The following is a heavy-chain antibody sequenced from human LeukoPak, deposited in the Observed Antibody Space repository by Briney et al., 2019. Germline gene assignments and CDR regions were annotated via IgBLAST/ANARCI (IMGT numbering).Heavy chain of an antibody. CDR2: IYENGRT. V-gene: IGHV4-59*01. Sequence: SETLSLTCTVSGGSIGNFFWSWIRQSPGEGLEWIGFIYENGRTSYNPSLMSRVTISVDMSKNQFSLRLTSMTAADTAVYYCARDWELGHWGRGILVTVTS. CDR3: ARDWELGH. D-gene: IGHD1-26*01. J-gene: IGHJ4*02. CDR1: GGSIGNFF.